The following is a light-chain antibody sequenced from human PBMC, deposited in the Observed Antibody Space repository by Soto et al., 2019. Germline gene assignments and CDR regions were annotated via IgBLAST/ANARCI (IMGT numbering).Light chain of an antibody. CDR3: LQYNGHPCN. Sequence: DIQMTQSPSAMSASVGDRVTITCRASQGIHVYLAWFQQKPGRVPRRLIYGASTLQSGVPSCFSGSGSATEFTLTISSLQAEDVATYYCLQYNGHPCNFGPGTKVDIK. CDR1: QGIHVY. CDR2: GAS. V-gene: IGKV1-17*03. J-gene: IGKJ3*01.